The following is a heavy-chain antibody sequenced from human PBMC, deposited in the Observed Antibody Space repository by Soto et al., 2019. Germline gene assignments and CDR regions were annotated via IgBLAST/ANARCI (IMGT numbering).Heavy chain of an antibody. J-gene: IGHJ6*02. D-gene: IGHD3-22*01. Sequence: EVQLVQSGAEVKKPGESLKISCKGSGYSFTSYWIGWVRQMPGKGLEWMGIIYPGDSDTRYSPSFQGQVTISADKSIGTAYLQWSSLKASDTAMYYCARHTNDSSGYRISGMDVWGQGTTVTVSS. CDR3: ARHTNDSSGYRISGMDV. CDR2: IYPGDSDT. CDR1: GYSFTSYW. V-gene: IGHV5-51*01.